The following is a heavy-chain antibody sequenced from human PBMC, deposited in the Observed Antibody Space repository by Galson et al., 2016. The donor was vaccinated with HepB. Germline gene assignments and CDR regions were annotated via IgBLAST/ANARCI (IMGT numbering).Heavy chain of an antibody. Sequence: SVKVSCKASGYTFTSYDINWVRQATGQGREWMGWMNPNSGSTGYAQKFQGRVTMTRNSSIRTAYMELSSLRSEATAVYYCSSRTLSLLGTDVWGQGTKVTVSS. CDR2: MNPNSGST. D-gene: IGHD2-15*01. V-gene: IGHV1-8*01. J-gene: IGHJ6*02. CDR1: GYTFTSYD. CDR3: SSRTLSLLGTDV.